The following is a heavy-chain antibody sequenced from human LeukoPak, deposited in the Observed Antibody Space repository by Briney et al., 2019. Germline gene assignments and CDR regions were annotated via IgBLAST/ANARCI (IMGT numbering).Heavy chain of an antibody. CDR2: IYYSGST. J-gene: IGHJ5*02. V-gene: IGHV4-34*01. CDR1: GGSFSGYY. Sequence: SETLSLTCAVYGGSFSGYYWSWIRQPPGKGLEWIGSIYYSGSTYYNPSLKSRVTISVDTSKNQFSLKLSSVTAADTAVYYCARLFSGYDNWFDPWGQGTLVTVSS. D-gene: IGHD5-12*01. CDR3: ARLFSGYDNWFDP.